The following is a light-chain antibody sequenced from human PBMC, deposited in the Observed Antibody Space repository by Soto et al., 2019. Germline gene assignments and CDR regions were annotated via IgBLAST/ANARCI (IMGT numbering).Light chain of an antibody. CDR1: QGISSY. CDR3: QQYYSYPPWT. Sequence: AIRMTQSPSSFSASTGDRVTITCRASQGISSYLAWYQQKPGKAPKLLIYAASTLQSGVPSRFSGSGSGTDFTLTISCLQYEDFATYYCQQYYSYPPWTFGQGTNVDIK. J-gene: IGKJ1*01. CDR2: AAS. V-gene: IGKV1-8*01.